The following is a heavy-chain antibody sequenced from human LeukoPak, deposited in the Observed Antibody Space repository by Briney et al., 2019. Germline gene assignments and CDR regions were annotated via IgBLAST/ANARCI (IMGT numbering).Heavy chain of an antibody. Sequence: GRSLLLSCAASGFTFSSYGMHGVRPAPGKGLGGVAVISYDGSNKYYADSVKGRFTISRDNSKNTLYLQMDSLRAEDTAVYYCARDQTLQLLWFGGDPGAYDYWGQGTLVTVSS. D-gene: IGHD3-10*01. CDR3: ARDQTLQLLWFGGDPGAYDY. CDR2: ISYDGSNK. V-gene: IGHV3-30*03. CDR1: GFTFSSYG. J-gene: IGHJ4*02.